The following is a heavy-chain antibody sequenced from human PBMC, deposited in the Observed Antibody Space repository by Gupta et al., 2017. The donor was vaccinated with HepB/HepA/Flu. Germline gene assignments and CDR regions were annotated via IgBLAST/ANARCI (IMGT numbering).Heavy chain of an antibody. CDR2: IIPIVGTA. Sequence: VQLVLSVAEAKKPGSPVKLSCKAAGVTFRSSAISWARQAPGQGLEWMGGIIPIVGTANYAQKFQGRVTITADKSTSTAYMELSSLRSEDTAVYYCASGDGYCSSTSCYSLDYWGQGTLVTVSS. CDR3: ASGDGYCSSTSCYSLDY. D-gene: IGHD2-2*03. V-gene: IGHV1-69*06. J-gene: IGHJ4*02. CDR1: GVTFRSSA.